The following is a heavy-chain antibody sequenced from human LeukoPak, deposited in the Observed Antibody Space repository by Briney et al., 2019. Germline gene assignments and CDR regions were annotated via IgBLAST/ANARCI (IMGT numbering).Heavy chain of an antibody. V-gene: IGHV3-23*01. Sequence: GGSLRLSCASSGFPFTNYAMSWVRQAPGKGLEWISEIGVSHGHTYYADSVKGRFTVSRDNSKNTLYLQMDSLRVEDTAIYYCVPRHCDRITCYAGFDYWGQGTLVTVSS. CDR3: VPRHCDRITCYAGFDY. CDR2: IGVSHGHT. CDR1: GFPFTNYA. D-gene: IGHD2-2*01. J-gene: IGHJ4*02.